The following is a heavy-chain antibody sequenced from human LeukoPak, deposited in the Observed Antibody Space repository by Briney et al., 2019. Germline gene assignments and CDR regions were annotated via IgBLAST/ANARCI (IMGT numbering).Heavy chain of an antibody. CDR3: ATPRDSGYYFGYFDL. V-gene: IGHV1-69*05. Sequence: SVKVSCKASGGTFSSYAIGWVRQAPGQGLEWMGRIIPIFGTANYAQKFQGRVTITTDESTSTAYMELSSLRSEDTAVYYCATPRDSGYYFGYFDLWGRGTLVTVSS. CDR2: IIPIFGTA. CDR1: GGTFSSYA. J-gene: IGHJ2*01. D-gene: IGHD3-22*01.